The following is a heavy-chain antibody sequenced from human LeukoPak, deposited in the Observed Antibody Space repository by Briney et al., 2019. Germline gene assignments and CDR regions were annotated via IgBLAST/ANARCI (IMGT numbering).Heavy chain of an antibody. D-gene: IGHD6-13*01. CDR2: IYYSGST. V-gene: IGHV4-59*01. Sequence: SETLSLTCTISGGSISSYYWSWIRQPPGKGLEWIGYIYYSGSTNYNPSLKSRVTISVDASKNQFSLKLSSVTAADTAVYYCARVSLVDLGIAAASPYYFDYWGQGTLVTVSS. CDR1: GGSISSYY. J-gene: IGHJ4*02. CDR3: ARVSLVDLGIAAASPYYFDY.